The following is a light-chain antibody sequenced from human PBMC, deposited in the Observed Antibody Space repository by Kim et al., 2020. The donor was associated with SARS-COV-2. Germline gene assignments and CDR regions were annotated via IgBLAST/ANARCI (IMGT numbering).Light chain of an antibody. CDR2: EAS. CDR1: ENIGSN. Sequence: VMTQSPATLSVSLGERATLSCRASENIGSNLAWYQQRPGQAPRLLIFEASMRATGVPARFSGSGPGTDFTLVITSLQSEDFAVYYCQQYDNWPPITFGQGTRLEIK. J-gene: IGKJ5*01. V-gene: IGKV3-15*01. CDR3: QQYDNWPPIT.